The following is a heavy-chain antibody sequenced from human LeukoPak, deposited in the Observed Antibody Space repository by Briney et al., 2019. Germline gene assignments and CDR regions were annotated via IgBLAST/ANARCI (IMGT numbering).Heavy chain of an antibody. CDR2: IKSKTDGGTT. J-gene: IGHJ6*04. D-gene: IGHD2-15*01. CDR3: TTGIVVVVAAPHYYYYGMDV. V-gene: IGHV3-15*01. Sequence: GGSLILSCAASGFTVSNAWMSWVRQAPGKGLEWVGRIKSKTDGGTTDYAAPVKGRFTISRDDSKNTLYLQMNSLKTEDTAVYYCTTGIVVVVAAPHYYYYGMDVWGKGTTVTVSS. CDR1: GFTVSNAW.